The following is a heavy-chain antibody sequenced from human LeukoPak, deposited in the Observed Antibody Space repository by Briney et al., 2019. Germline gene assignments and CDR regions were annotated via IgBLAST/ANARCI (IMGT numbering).Heavy chain of an antibody. V-gene: IGHV3-64*01. D-gene: IGHD3-10*01. CDR3: ARDPTGSGDFDY. CDR1: GFTFSSYA. J-gene: IGHJ4*02. CDR2: ISSNGGST. Sequence: GRSLRLSCAASGFTFSSYAMHWVRQAPGKGLEYVSAISSNGGSTYYANSVKGRFTISRDNSKNTLYLQMGSLRAEDMAVYYCARDPTGSGDFDYWGQGTLVTVSS.